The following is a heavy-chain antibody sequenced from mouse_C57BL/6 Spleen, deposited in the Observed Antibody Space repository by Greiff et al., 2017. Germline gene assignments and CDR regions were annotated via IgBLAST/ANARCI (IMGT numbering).Heavy chain of an antibody. CDR1: GYTFTGYW. V-gene: IGHV1-9*01. CDR2: ILPGIGST. D-gene: IGHD2-1*01. CDR3: ARSVIYYGNFGAY. J-gene: IGHJ3*01. Sequence: VQLQQSGAELMKPGASVKLSCKATGYTFTGYWIEWVKQRPGHGLEWIGEILPGIGSTNYNEKFKGKATFTADTSSNTAYMQLSSLTTEDSAIHDCARSVIYYGNFGAYWGQGTLVTVSA.